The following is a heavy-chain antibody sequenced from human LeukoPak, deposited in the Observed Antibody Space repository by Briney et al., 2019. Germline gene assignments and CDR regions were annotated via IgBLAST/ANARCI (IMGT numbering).Heavy chain of an antibody. J-gene: IGHJ4*02. CDR3: AKTTFGGVIVYYFDY. V-gene: IGHV3-30*18. Sequence: GGSLRLSCAASGFTFSSYGMHWVRQAPGQGLEWVAVISYDGSNKYYADSVKGRFTISRDNSKNTLYLQMNSLRAEDTAVYYCAKTTFGGVIVYYFDYWGQGTLVTVSS. CDR2: ISYDGSNK. D-gene: IGHD3-16*02. CDR1: GFTFSSYG.